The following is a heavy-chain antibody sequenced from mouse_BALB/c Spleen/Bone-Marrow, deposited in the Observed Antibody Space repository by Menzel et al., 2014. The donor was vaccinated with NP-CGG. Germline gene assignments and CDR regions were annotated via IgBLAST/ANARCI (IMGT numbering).Heavy chain of an antibody. Sequence: VQLQQSGPGLVSPSQRLSITCTVSGFSLTSYGLHWVRQPPGKGLEWLGVIWAGGSTNYNSALMSRLSISKDNSKSQVFLKMNSLQTDDTAMYYCASPIYYDYPLFAYWGQGTLVTVSA. CDR2: IWAGGST. CDR3: ASPIYYDYPLFAY. CDR1: GFSLTSYG. J-gene: IGHJ3*01. V-gene: IGHV2-9*02. D-gene: IGHD2-4*01.